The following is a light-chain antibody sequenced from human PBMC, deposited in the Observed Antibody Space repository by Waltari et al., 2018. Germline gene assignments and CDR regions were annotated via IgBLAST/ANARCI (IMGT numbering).Light chain of an antibody. CDR3: SSYTSSGVV. CDR1: GSDVGGYDY. V-gene: IGLV2-14*01. Sequence: QSALTQPASVSGSPGQAIIISCTGTGSDVGGYDYVSWYQQYPGKAPRLIICDVYNLPSGFSNLVSGSKSDNTSSLTIAGLQAEDESVYYCSSYTSSGVVFGGGTKLTVL. J-gene: IGLJ2*01. CDR2: DVY.